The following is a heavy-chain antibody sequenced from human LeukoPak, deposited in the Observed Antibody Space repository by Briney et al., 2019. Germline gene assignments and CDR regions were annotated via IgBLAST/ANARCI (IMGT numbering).Heavy chain of an antibody. CDR2: INHSGST. J-gene: IGHJ4*02. CDR1: GGSISSNTYY. D-gene: IGHD3-22*01. CDR3: ARAGSIYDSSGYYYFNYFDY. V-gene: IGHV4-39*07. Sequence: PSETLSLTCTVSGGSISSNTYYWGWIRQPPGKGLEWIGEINHSGSTNYNPSLKSRVTISVDTSKNQFSLKLSSVTAADTAVYYCARAGSIYDSSGYYYFNYFDYWGQGTLVTVSS.